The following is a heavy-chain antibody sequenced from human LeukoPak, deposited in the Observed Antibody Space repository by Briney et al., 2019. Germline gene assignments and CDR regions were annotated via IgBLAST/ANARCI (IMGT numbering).Heavy chain of an antibody. J-gene: IGHJ6*02. V-gene: IGHV4-59*08. D-gene: IGHD4-11*01. CDR3: ARTEYDYNNYAYYYGMDV. CDR2: IYYSGST. Sequence: SETLSLTCTVSGGSIRSYNWSWIRQPPGKGLEWIGYIYYSGSTNYNTSLKSRVTISVDTSKNQFSLKLNSVTDTDTAMYYCARTEYDYNNYAYYYGMDVWGQGTTVTVSS. CDR1: GGSIRSYN.